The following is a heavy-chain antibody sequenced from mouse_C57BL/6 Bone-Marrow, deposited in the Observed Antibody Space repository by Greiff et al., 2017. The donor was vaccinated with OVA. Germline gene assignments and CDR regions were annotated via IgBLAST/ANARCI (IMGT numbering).Heavy chain of an antibody. CDR2: IDPSDSYT. Sequence: QVQLQQPGAELVMPGASVKLSCKASGYTFTSYWMHWVKQRPGQGLEWIGEIDPSDSYTNYNQKFKGKSTLTVDKSSSTAYMQLSSLTSEDSAVYYCAREREFSWYFDVRGTGTTVTVSS. J-gene: IGHJ1*03. CDR3: AREREFSWYFDV. CDR1: GYTFTSYW. V-gene: IGHV1-69*01.